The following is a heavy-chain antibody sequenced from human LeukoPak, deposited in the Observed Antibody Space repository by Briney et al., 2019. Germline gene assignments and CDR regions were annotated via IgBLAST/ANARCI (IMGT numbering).Heavy chain of an antibody. CDR3: ARQYCSGGSCYYYYYYMDV. CDR1: GYSISSGYY. Sequence: SETLSLTCAVSGYSISSGYYWGWIRQPPGKGLEWIGSIYHSGSTYYNPSLKSRVTISVDTSKNQFSLKLISVTAADTAVYYCARQYCSGGSCYYYYYYMDVGGKGTTVTVSS. V-gene: IGHV4-38-2*01. D-gene: IGHD2-15*01. J-gene: IGHJ6*03. CDR2: IYHSGST.